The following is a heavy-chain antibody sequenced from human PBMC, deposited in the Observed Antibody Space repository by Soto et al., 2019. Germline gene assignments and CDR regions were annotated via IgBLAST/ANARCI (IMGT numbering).Heavy chain of an antibody. D-gene: IGHD2-15*01. CDR1: GGSISSYY. V-gene: IGHV4-59*08. J-gene: IGHJ5*02. CDR2: IYYSGST. CDR3: VILVQLLPPRSSDP. Sequence: PSETLSLTCTVSGGSISSYYWSWIRQPPGKGLEWIGYIYYSGSTNYNPSLKSRVTISVDTSKNQFSLKLSSVTAADTAVYYCVILVQLLPPRSSDPRGPGPLVTLSS.